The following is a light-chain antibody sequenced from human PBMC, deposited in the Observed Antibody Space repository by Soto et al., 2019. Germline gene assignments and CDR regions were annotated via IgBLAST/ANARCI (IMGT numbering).Light chain of an antibody. CDR3: HQYGSSPLT. CDR2: DVS. V-gene: IGKV3-20*01. CDR1: QSVSSSL. Sequence: EIVLTQSPGTLSLSPGEGATLSCRASQSVSSSLLAWFQQKTGQAPRLLIHDVSSRATDIPDRLSGSGSRRVFALSISRLEPEGFAVYYCHQYGSSPLTFGKGNKLEIK. J-gene: IGKJ2*01.